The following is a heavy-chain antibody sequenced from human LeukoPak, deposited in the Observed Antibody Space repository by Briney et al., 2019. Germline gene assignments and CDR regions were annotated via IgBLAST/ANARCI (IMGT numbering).Heavy chain of an antibody. CDR3: ARGAYSGYDLVY. V-gene: IGHV3-23*01. D-gene: IGHD5-12*01. Sequence: PGTSLRLSCAASGFTFSSYAMSWVRQAPGKGLEWVSAISDNGGSTYYGDSVKGRFTISRDSSKNTLYLQMSSLRAEDTAVYYYARGAYSGYDLVYWGQGTLVTVSS. CDR2: ISDNGGST. CDR1: GFTFSSYA. J-gene: IGHJ4*02.